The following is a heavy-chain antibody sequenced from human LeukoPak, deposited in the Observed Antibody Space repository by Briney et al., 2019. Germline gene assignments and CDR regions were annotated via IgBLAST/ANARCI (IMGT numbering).Heavy chain of an antibody. CDR2: INPSGGST. D-gene: IGHD1-26*01. V-gene: IGHV1-46*01. J-gene: IGHJ4*02. CDR3: ARGHSGSYYVSY. Sequence: ASVKVSCKASGYTFTSYYMHWVRQAPGRGLEWMGIINPSGGSTSYAQRFQGRVTMTRDTSTSTVYMELNSLRSEATAVYYCARGHSGSYYVSYWGQGTLVTVSS. CDR1: GYTFTSYY.